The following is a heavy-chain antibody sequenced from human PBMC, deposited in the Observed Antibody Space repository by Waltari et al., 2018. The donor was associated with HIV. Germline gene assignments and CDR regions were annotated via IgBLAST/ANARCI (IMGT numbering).Heavy chain of an antibody. J-gene: IGHJ3*02. CDR3: ARPSVLTGAFDI. V-gene: IGHV5-10-1*01. Sequence: GHVTISADKSISTAYLQWSSLKASDTAMYYCARPSVLTGAFDIWGQGTMVTVSS. D-gene: IGHD3-9*01.